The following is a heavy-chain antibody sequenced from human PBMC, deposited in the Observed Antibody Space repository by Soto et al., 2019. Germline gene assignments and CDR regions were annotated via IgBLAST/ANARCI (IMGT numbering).Heavy chain of an antibody. CDR3: AHSIDDYGDFDYYFDY. V-gene: IGHV2-5*02. J-gene: IGHJ4*02. CDR2: IYWDDDK. D-gene: IGHD4-17*01. Sequence: QITLKESGPTLVKHTQTLTLTCTFSGFSLSPSGVGVGWIRQPPGKSLEWLALIYWDDDKRYSPSLKSRLTITKDTSKNQVVLTMTNMDPVDTATYYCAHSIDDYGDFDYYFDYWGQGTLVTVSS. CDR1: GFSLSPSGVG.